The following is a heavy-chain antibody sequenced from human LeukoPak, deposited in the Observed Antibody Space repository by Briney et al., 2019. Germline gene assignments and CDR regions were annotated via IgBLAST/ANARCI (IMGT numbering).Heavy chain of an antibody. Sequence: SVKVSCKASGGTFSSYAISWVRQAPGQGLEWMGRTIPIFGTANYAQKFQGRVTITTDESTSTAYMELSSLRSEDTAVYYCASETYYYDSSGYDSAFDIWGQGTMVTVSS. CDR3: ASETYYYDSSGYDSAFDI. CDR1: GGTFSSYA. V-gene: IGHV1-69*05. CDR2: TIPIFGTA. J-gene: IGHJ3*02. D-gene: IGHD3-22*01.